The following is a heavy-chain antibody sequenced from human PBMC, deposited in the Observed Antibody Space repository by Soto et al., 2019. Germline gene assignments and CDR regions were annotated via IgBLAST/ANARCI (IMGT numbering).Heavy chain of an antibody. CDR3: ARDGLNISSWYFDL. Sequence: GGSLRLSCAASGFMFRSYAMHWVRQAPGKGLEWVAGIWYDGSTKYYGDSVKGRYSISRDNAKKSLDLQMNSLRAEDTAIYYCARDGLNISSWYFDLW. J-gene: IGHJ2*01. V-gene: IGHV3-33*01. D-gene: IGHD6-13*01. CDR2: IWYDGSTK. CDR1: GFMFRSYA.